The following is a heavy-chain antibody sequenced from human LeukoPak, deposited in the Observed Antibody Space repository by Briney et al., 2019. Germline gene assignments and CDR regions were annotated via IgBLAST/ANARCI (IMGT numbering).Heavy chain of an antibody. CDR2: ISSSSYI. Sequence: GGSLRLSCAASGFTFSSYSMNWVRQAPGKGLEWVSSISSSSYIYYADSVKGRFTISRDNAKNSLYLQMNSLRAEDTAVYYCARDEQQLDPFDYWGQGTLVTVSS. CDR3: ARDEQQLDPFDY. CDR1: GFTFSSYS. D-gene: IGHD6-6*01. V-gene: IGHV3-21*01. J-gene: IGHJ4*02.